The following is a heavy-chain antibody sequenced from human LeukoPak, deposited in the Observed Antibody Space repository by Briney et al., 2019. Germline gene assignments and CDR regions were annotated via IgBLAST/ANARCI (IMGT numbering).Heavy chain of an antibody. J-gene: IGHJ4*02. V-gene: IGHV4-39*07. D-gene: IGHD1/OR15-1a*01. CDR1: GGSINDPNYY. Sequence: SETLSLTCNVFGGSINDPNYYWGWIRQTPGKGLEWIGSIYYSGSTFYSPSLKSRVTISVDTSKNQFSLKLSSVTPADTAVYYCARYNWNIPFYFDYWGLGTLVTVSS. CDR3: ARYNWNIPFYFDY. CDR2: IYYSGST.